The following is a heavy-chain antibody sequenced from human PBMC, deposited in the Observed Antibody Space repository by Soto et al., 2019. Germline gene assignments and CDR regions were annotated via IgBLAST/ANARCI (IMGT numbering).Heavy chain of an antibody. CDR1: GFTFSSYA. CDR2: ISYDGSNK. V-gene: IGHV3-30-3*01. Sequence: QVQLVESGGGVVQPGRSLRLSCAASGFTFSSYAMHWVRQAPGKGLEWVAVISYDGSNKYYADSVKGRFTISRDNSKNTLYLQMSSLRAEDTAVYYCARCYGDYDPVDYWGQGTLVTVSS. J-gene: IGHJ4*02. D-gene: IGHD4-17*01. CDR3: ARCYGDYDPVDY.